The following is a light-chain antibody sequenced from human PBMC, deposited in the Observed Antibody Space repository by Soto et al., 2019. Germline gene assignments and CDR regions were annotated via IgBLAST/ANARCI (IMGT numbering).Light chain of an antibody. J-gene: IGKJ1*01. CDR3: IQTLQTRT. CDR1: QSLLHSNGYNY. CDR2: LGS. V-gene: IGKV2-28*01. Sequence: DIVMTQSPLSLTVTPGEPASISCRSSQSLLHSNGYNYMDWYLQKPGQSPQLLIYLGSNRASGVTDRFTGSGSGTDFTLKISRVEAEDVGVYYCIQTLQTRTFGQGTKVEIK.